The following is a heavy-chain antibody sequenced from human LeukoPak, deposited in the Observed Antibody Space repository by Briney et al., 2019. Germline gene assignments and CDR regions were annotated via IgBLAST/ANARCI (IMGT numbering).Heavy chain of an antibody. J-gene: IGHJ4*02. D-gene: IGHD3-22*01. CDR2: ISGSGGRT. CDR3: AKPNPDSSGSLDY. Sequence: GGSLRLSCAASGFTFSSYAMSWVRQAPGKGLEWVSSISGSGGRTYHADSVKGRFTISRDNSKNTLYLQMNSLRAEDTAVYHCAKPNPDSSGSLDYWGQGTLVTVSS. CDR1: GFTFSSYA. V-gene: IGHV3-23*01.